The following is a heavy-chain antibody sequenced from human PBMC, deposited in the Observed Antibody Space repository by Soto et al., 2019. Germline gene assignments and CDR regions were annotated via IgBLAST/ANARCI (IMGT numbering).Heavy chain of an antibody. J-gene: IGHJ4*02. V-gene: IGHV4-30-4*01. CDR1: VGSISIGDYY. Sequence: PSETLSITCTFSVGSISIGDYYWSWIRQPPGKGLEYIGYIYYSGSTYYNPSLKSRVTISVDTSKNQFSLNLTSVTAADTAVYYCTRTAGNAYQLLFNYWGQGTMVTVSS. D-gene: IGHD2-2*01. CDR3: TRTAGNAYQLLFNY. CDR2: IYYSGST.